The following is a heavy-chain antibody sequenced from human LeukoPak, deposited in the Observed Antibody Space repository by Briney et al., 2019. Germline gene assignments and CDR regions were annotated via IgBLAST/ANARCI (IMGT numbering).Heavy chain of an antibody. CDR2: IWYDGSNK. V-gene: IGHV3-33*01. J-gene: IGHJ3*02. Sequence: PGGSLRLSCAASGFTFSSYGMHWVRQASGKGLEWVAVIWYDGSNKYYADSVKGRFTISRDNSKNTLYLQMNSLRAEDTAVYYCARRIVVVITATPGNDAFDIWGQGTMVTVSS. D-gene: IGHD2-15*01. CDR1: GFTFSSYG. CDR3: ARRIVVVITATPGNDAFDI.